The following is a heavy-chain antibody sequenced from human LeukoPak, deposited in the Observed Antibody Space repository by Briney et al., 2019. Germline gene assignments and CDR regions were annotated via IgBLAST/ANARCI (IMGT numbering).Heavy chain of an antibody. V-gene: IGHV1-18*01. D-gene: IGHD6-19*01. Sequence: ASVKVSCKASGYTFTSYGISWVRQAPGQGLEWMGWISAYNGNTNYAQKLQGRVTMTTDTSTSTAYMELRSLGSDDTAVYYCARCLSSGWYFYYYYMDVWGKGTTVTISS. J-gene: IGHJ6*03. CDR3: ARCLSSGWYFYYYYMDV. CDR2: ISAYNGNT. CDR1: GYTFTSYG.